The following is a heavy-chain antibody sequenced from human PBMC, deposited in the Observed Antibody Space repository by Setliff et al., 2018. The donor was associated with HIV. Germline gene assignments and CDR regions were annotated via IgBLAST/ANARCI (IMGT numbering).Heavy chain of an antibody. CDR1: TITFSNYY. CDR3: ATKGTTLGSDIMYYYYYYMDV. J-gene: IGHJ6*03. D-gene: IGHD3-16*01. V-gene: IGHV3-21*01. Sequence: PGESLKISCAASTITFSNYYVNWVRQTPGKGLEWVSSISGSGDFTHYADSVKGRFTISRDNAKNSLYLQMNNLGAEDTGVYYCATKGTTLGSDIMYYYYYYMDVWGKGTTVTVSS. CDR2: ISGSGDFT.